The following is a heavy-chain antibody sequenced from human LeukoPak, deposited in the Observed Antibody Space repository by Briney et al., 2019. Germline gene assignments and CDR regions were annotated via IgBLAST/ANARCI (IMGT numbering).Heavy chain of an antibody. V-gene: IGHV4-61*01. D-gene: IGHD3-9*01. CDR3: AGAPLRYFDWHAIDH. CDR1: GGSVSSGSYY. CDR2: VYYTGST. Sequence: PSETLSLTCTVSGGSVSSGSYYWSWIRQPPGKGLEWIGYVYYTGSTNSNPSLTSRVTISVDTSKNQFPLQLRSVTPADTAVHYCAGAPLRYFDWHAIDHWRQGTLLTVSS. J-gene: IGHJ4*02.